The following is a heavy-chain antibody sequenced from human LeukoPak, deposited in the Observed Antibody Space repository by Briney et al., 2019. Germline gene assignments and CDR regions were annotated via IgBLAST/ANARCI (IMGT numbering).Heavy chain of an antibody. V-gene: IGHV3-23*01. J-gene: IGHJ4*02. D-gene: IGHD6-19*01. CDR2: ISPDGIYI. Sequence: GGSLRLSCAASGFTFSNYAMSWVRQTPGTGLEWLSAISPDGIYIYYADSVKGRFTTSRDNSKNTLYLQMNSLRAEDTAVYFCASQRHHRVAVAGSFDYWGQGTLVSVSP. CDR3: ASQRHHRVAVAGSFDY. CDR1: GFTFSNYA.